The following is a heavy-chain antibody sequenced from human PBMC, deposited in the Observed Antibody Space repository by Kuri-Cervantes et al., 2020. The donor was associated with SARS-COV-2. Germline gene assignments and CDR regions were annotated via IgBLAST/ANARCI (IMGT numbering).Heavy chain of an antibody. CDR3: ARHRPTGGYFQH. J-gene: IGHJ1*01. Sequence: GSLRLSCAVYGGSFSGYYWSWIRQPLGKGLEWIGEINHSGSTNYNPSLKSRVTISVDTSKNQFSLKLSSVTAADTAVYYCARHRPTGGYFQHWGQGTLVTVSS. CDR1: GGSFSGYY. CDR2: INHSGST. D-gene: IGHD1-14*01. V-gene: IGHV4-34*01.